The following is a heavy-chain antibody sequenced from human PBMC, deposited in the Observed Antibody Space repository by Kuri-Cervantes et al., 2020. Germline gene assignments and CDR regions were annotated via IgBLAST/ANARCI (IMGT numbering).Heavy chain of an antibody. Sequence: SETLSLTCAVYGGSFSGYYWSWIRQPPGKGLEWIGEINHSGSTNYNPSLKSRVTISVDTSKNQFSLKLSSVTAVDTAAYYCARNKGFGELGGFDPWGQGTLVTVSS. CDR1: GGSFSGYY. CDR2: INHSGST. J-gene: IGHJ5*02. V-gene: IGHV4-34*01. D-gene: IGHD3-10*01. CDR3: ARNKGFGELGGFDP.